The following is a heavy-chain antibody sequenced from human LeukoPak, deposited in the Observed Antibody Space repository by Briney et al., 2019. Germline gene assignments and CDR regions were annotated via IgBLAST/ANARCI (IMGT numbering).Heavy chain of an antibody. D-gene: IGHD6-13*01. V-gene: IGHV3-21*01. CDR2: ISSSSSNK. Sequence: GGSLRLSCAASGFTFSSYSMNWVRQAPGKGLEWVSSISSSSSNKYYADSVKGRFTISRDNAKNSMYLQMNSLRAEDTAVYYCARGKGGYSSSWYYFDYWGQGTLVTVSS. J-gene: IGHJ4*02. CDR3: ARGKGGYSSSWYYFDY. CDR1: GFTFSSYS.